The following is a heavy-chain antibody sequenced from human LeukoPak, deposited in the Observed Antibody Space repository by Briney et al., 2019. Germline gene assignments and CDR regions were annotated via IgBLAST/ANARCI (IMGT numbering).Heavy chain of an antibody. V-gene: IGHV3-21*01. Sequence: GGSLRLSCAASGFTFSSYAMSWVRQAPGKGLEWVSSISSSSSYIYYADSVKGRFTISRDNAKNSLYLQMNSLRAEDTAVYYCARDRKMQYSRSEIPFDYWGQGTLVTVSS. CDR3: ARDRKMQYSRSEIPFDY. CDR2: ISSSSSYI. CDR1: GFTFSSYA. J-gene: IGHJ4*02. D-gene: IGHD6-6*01.